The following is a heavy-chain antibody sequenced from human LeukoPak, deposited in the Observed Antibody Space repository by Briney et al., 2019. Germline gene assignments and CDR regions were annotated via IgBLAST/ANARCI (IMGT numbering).Heavy chain of an antibody. Sequence: GGSLRLSCAASGFTFDDYAMHWVRQAPGKGLEWVANIKQDGSEKYYVDSVKGRFTISRDNAKNSLYLQMNGLRAEDTAVYYCATVPAFDIWGQGTMVTVSS. CDR3: ATVPAFDI. J-gene: IGHJ3*02. CDR2: IKQDGSEK. V-gene: IGHV3-7*01. CDR1: GFTFDDYA.